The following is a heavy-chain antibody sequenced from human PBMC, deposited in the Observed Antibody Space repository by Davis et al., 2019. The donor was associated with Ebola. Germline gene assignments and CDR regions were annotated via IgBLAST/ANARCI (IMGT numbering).Heavy chain of an antibody. V-gene: IGHV3-21*01. D-gene: IGHD3-10*01. CDR1: GFTFSSYA. Sequence: PGGSLRLSCAASGFTFSSYAMSWVRQAPGKGLEWVSSISSSSSYIYYADSVKGRFTISRDNAKNSLYLQMNSLRAEDTAVYYCARDSYYYGSGSYIAYFDYWGQGTLVTVSS. CDR3: ARDSYYYGSGSYIAYFDY. J-gene: IGHJ4*02. CDR2: ISSSSSYI.